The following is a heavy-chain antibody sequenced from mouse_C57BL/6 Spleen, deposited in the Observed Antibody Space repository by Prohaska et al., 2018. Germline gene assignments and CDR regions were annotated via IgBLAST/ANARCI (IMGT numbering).Heavy chain of an antibody. D-gene: IGHD3-2*02. Sequence: DVKLVESGEGLLKPGGSLKLSCAASGFTFSSYAMSWFRQTPEKRLEWVAYISSGGDYIYYADTGKGRFTISRDNARNTLYLQMSSLKSEDTAMYYCTRDSSGYYFDYWGQGTTLTVSS. CDR3: TRDSSGYYFDY. CDR1: GFTFSSYA. CDR2: ISSGGDYI. J-gene: IGHJ2*01. V-gene: IGHV5-9-1*02.